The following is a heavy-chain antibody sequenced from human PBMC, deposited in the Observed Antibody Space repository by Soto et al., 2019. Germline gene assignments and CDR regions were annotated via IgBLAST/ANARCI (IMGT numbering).Heavy chain of an antibody. CDR2: VFYTGFT. CDR3: ATSQKGYNWNYFDH. CDR1: GASISGSYYY. D-gene: IGHD1-20*01. Sequence: SETLSLTCAVSGASISGSYYYWAWLRQSPGKGPEWIGSVFYTGFTSYNPSLESRVSVSVDTSKSQFSLKLSAVTAADTAVYYCATSQKGYNWNYFDHWGRGALVTVSS. J-gene: IGHJ4*02. V-gene: IGHV4-39*01.